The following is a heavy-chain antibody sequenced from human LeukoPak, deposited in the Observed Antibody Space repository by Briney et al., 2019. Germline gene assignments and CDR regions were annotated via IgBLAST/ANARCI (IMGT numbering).Heavy chain of an antibody. CDR1: GGSISSSSYY. Sequence: SETLSLTCTVSGGSISSSSYYWGWIRQPPGKGLEWIGSIYYSGSTYYNPSLKSRVTISVDTSKNQFSLKLSSVTAADTAVYYCARDVRDEGFDYWGQGTLVTVSS. J-gene: IGHJ4*02. V-gene: IGHV4-39*02. CDR3: ARDVRDEGFDY. CDR2: IYYSGST.